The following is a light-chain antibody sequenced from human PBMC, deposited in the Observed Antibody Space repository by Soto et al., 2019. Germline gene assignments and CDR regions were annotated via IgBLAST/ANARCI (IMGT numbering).Light chain of an antibody. V-gene: IGKV3-20*01. CDR3: QQYGSAPWT. J-gene: IGKJ1*01. CDR1: QSVSSNF. Sequence: EIVLTQSPGTLSLSPGERATLSCRASQSVSSNFLTWYQQIPGQAPRLLIYGASSRATGIPDRFSGSGSGTDFTLSISRLEPDDFAVYYCQQYGSAPWTFGQGTKVEIK. CDR2: GAS.